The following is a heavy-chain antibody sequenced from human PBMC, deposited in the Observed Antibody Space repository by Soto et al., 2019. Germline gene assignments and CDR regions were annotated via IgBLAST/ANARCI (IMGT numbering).Heavy chain of an antibody. J-gene: IGHJ4*02. CDR2: TYYRSKWYS. Sequence: SQTLSLTCAISGDSVSSTSTAWSWIRQSPSRGLEWLGRTYYRSKWYSDYAVSVKSRITINPDTSKNQFSLQLNSVTPEDTAVYYCARGSYYSGWCWGQGTLVTVSS. D-gene: IGHD6-19*01. V-gene: IGHV6-1*01. CDR1: GDSVSSTSTA. CDR3: ARGSYYSGWC.